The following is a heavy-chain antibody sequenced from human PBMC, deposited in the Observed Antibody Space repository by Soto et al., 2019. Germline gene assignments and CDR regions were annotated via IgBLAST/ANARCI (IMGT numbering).Heavy chain of an antibody. V-gene: IGHV3-23*01. J-gene: IGHJ4*02. CDR3: ANDFWSGYFFAPPGVY. CDR2: ISGSGGST. Sequence: EVQLLESGGGLVQPGGSLRLSCAASGFTFSSYAMSWVRQAPGKGLEWVSAISGSGGSTYYADSVKGRFTISRDNSKNTLYLQMNSLRAEDTAVYYCANDFWSGYFFAPPGVYWGQGTLVTVSS. CDR1: GFTFSSYA. D-gene: IGHD3-3*01.